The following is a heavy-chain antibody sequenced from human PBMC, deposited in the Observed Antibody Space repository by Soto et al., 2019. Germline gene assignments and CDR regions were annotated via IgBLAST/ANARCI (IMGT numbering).Heavy chain of an antibody. CDR3: AKDWTSI. Sequence: EVQLLASGGGLVQRGGSLKISCAASGFIFGAYSMTWLRQPPGKGLEWVSTISGSGSRTYYIDSVQGRFTISRDNSKNTLYLQMNSLRGEDTAVYYCAKDWTSIWGQGTMVSVSS. J-gene: IGHJ3*02. CDR1: GFIFGAYS. D-gene: IGHD1-1*01. CDR2: ISGSGSRT. V-gene: IGHV3-23*01.